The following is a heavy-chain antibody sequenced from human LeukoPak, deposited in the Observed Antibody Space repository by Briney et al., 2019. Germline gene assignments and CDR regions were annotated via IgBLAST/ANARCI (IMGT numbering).Heavy chain of an antibody. J-gene: IGHJ4*02. CDR2: IFSSGST. D-gene: IGHD5-18*01. CDR3: ARSRGYSYAQDY. V-gene: IGHV4-39*01. Sequence: SETLSLTCTVSGGSISVYTAYSWGWIRQPPGKGLEWIGGIFSSGSTYYNPSLESRVTISVDTSKNQFSLKLSSVTAADTAVYFCARSRGYSYAQDYWGQGTLVTVSS. CDR1: GGSISVYTAYS.